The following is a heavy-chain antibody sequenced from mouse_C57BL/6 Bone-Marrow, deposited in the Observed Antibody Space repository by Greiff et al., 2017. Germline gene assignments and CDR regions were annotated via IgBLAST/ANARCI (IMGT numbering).Heavy chain of an antibody. V-gene: IGHV5-17*01. Sequence: EVKLMESGGGLVKPGGSLKLSCAASGFTFSDYGMHWVRQAPEQGLEWVAYISRGSSTIYYADTVKGRFTLSRDNAKDTLFLQMTSLRSEDTAMYYCARDYYGHYYAMDYGGQGTSVTVSA. CDR2: ISRGSSTI. J-gene: IGHJ4*01. CDR1: GFTFSDYG. D-gene: IGHD1-1*01. CDR3: ARDYYGHYYAMDY.